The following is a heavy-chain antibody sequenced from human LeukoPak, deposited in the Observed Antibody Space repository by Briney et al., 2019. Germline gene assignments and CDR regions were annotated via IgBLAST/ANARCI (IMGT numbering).Heavy chain of an antibody. D-gene: IGHD1-20*01. CDR1: GFTFSSYA. CDR3: AKNRVPTAITPDS. V-gene: IGHV3-30*04. Sequence: GGSLRLSCAASGFTFSSYAMSWVRQAPGRGLEWVAVIAYDGKNKYYTDSVKGRFTISRDNAENTVFLQMNSLRVDDTAMYYCAKNRVPTAITPDSWGQGTLVTVSS. CDR2: IAYDGKNK. J-gene: IGHJ5*01.